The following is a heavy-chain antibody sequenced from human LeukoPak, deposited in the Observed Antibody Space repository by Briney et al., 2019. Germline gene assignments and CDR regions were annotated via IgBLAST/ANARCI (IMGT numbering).Heavy chain of an antibody. D-gene: IGHD5-12*01. CDR1: GFSFGFYA. V-gene: IGHV3-23*01. CDR3: ARDGYNDYWYIDF. J-gene: IGHJ4*02. Sequence: GGSLRLSCAASGFSFGFYAMSWVRQAPGRGLEWVSAIGGSGGKTHYAESVRGRFTISRDNSKNTLSLQMTSLRAEDTAIYYCARDGYNDYWYIDFWGQGTLVTVSS. CDR2: IGGSGGKT.